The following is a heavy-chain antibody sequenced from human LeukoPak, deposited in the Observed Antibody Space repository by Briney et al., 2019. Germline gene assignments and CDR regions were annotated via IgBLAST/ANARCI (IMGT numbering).Heavy chain of an antibody. CDR1: GYTFTGYY. CDR2: INPNSGGT. CDR3: ARVIYSGYDLFDY. J-gene: IGHJ4*02. D-gene: IGHD5-12*01. V-gene: IGHV1-2*02. Sequence: ASVKVSCKASGYTFTGYYMHWVRQAPGQGLEWMGWINPNSGGTNYAQKFQGRVTMTRDTSISTAYMELSRLRSDDTAVYYCARVIYSGYDLFDYWGQGTLVTVSS.